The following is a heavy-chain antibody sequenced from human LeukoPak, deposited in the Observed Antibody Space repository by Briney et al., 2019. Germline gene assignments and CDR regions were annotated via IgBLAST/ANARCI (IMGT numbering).Heavy chain of an antibody. D-gene: IGHD2-21*02. CDR2: IDDGGNT. J-gene: IGHJ3*02. V-gene: IGHV4-34*01. CDR1: GGSFSDYF. CDR3: ARFSRITWGDWGDAFDI. Sequence: SETLSLTCSVYGGSFSDYFWSWLRQSPGKGLEWLGEIDDGGNTNYNPSLISRVIVSIEKSKKQFSLVMRSVTAADTAVYYCARFSRITWGDWGDAFDIWGQGTTVIVSS.